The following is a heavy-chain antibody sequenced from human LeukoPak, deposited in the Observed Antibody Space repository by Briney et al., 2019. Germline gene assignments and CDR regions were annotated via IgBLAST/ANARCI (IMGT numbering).Heavy chain of an antibody. CDR1: GFTFSMSW. CDR3: ARRYSGYDLDY. Sequence: GGSLRLSCAASGFTFSMSWMHWVRQAPGKGLAWVSHINSDGRSTDYADSVRGRFTISRDNAKNTLYLQMNSLRAEDTAVYYCARRYSGYDLDYWGQGTLVTVSS. D-gene: IGHD5-12*01. CDR2: INSDGRST. V-gene: IGHV3-74*01. J-gene: IGHJ4*02.